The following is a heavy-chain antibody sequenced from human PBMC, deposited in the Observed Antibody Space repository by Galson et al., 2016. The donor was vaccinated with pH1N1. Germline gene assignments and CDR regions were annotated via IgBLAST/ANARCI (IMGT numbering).Heavy chain of an antibody. J-gene: IGHJ3*02. D-gene: IGHD3-10*01. V-gene: IGHV1-18*01. CDR3: ARDRGAFDI. Sequence: SVKVSCKASGYTFSNYGLTWVRQAPGQGLEWMGWISAYDGNTIYAQRVQGRVTMTTDTSTSTADMELGSLRPDGTAIYYRARDRGAFDIWGQGTMVTVSS. CDR1: GYTFSNYG. CDR2: ISAYDGNT.